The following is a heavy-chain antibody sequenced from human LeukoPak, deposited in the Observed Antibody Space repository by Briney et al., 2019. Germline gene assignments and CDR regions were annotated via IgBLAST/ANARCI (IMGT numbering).Heavy chain of an antibody. CDR2: IHYDGTNE. D-gene: IGHD3-10*01. CDR3: VNSGFDP. V-gene: IGHV3-30*04. Sequence: GGSLRLSCAASGFTFSSYSMHWVRQAPGKGLEWVAFIHYDGTNEYYADSVKGRFTISRDNFKNTLSLQMNGLRVEDTALYYCVNSGFDPWGQGTLVTVSS. J-gene: IGHJ5*02. CDR1: GFTFSSYS.